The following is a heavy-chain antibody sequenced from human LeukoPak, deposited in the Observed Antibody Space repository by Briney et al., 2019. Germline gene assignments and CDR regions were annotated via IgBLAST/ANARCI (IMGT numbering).Heavy chain of an antibody. Sequence: SGGSLRLSCAASGFTFSNYGMNWVRQAPGKGLEWVSALSSSGGSTYYADSVKGRFTISRDNSKNTLYLQMNSLRAEDTAVYYCAKDLEQGGYSYGLWVYRDYYFDYWGQGTLVTVSS. D-gene: IGHD5-18*01. V-gene: IGHV3-23*01. CDR1: GFTFSNYG. CDR2: LSSSGGST. J-gene: IGHJ4*02. CDR3: AKDLEQGGYSYGLWVYRDYYFDY.